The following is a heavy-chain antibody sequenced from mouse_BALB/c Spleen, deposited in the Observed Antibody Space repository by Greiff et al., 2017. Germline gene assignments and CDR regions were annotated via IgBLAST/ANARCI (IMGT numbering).Heavy chain of an antibody. J-gene: IGHJ2*01. V-gene: IGHV1S135*01. CDR2: IDPSNGGT. D-gene: IGHD2-3*01. Sequence: VQLKQSGPELVKPGASVKVSCKASGYSFTDYYMHWVKQSPGKSLEWIGNIDPSNGGTSYNQKFKGKATLTVDKSSSTAYIHLSSLTSEDSAVYYCASGGYYAVDYWGQGTTVTVSS. CDR3: ASGGYYAVDY. CDR1: GYSFTDYY.